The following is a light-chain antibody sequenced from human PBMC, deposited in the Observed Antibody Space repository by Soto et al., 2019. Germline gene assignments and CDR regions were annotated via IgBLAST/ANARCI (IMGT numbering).Light chain of an antibody. V-gene: IGKV3-20*01. CDR2: RTS. J-gene: IGKJ1*01. Sequence: EIVLTQSPGTLSLSPGERATLSCRASQSVSSSYLAWYQQKPGQAPRLLIYRTSNRATGIPDRFSGSGSGTDFTLTIRRLEPEDFAVYWCQQYDSSPRTFGQGTKVDI. CDR3: QQYDSSPRT. CDR1: QSVSSSY.